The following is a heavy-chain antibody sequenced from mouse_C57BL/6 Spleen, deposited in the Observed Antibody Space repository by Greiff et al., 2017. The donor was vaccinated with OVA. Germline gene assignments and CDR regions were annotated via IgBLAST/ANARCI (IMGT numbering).Heavy chain of an antibody. CDR1: GYTFTSYT. Sequence: VQLQQSGAELARPGASVKMSCKASGYTFTSYTMHWVKQRPGQGLEWIGYINPSSGYTKYNQKFKDKATLTADKSSSTAYMQLSSLTSEDSAVYYGARGEFITTVRGYFDVWGTGTTVTVSS. J-gene: IGHJ1*03. V-gene: IGHV1-4*01. CDR3: ARGEFITTVRGYFDV. D-gene: IGHD1-1*01. CDR2: INPSSGYT.